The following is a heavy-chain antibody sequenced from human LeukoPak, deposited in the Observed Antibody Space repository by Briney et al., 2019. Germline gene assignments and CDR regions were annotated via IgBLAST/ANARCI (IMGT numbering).Heavy chain of an antibody. D-gene: IGHD6-13*01. V-gene: IGHV1-18*04. CDR2: ISAYNGNT. Sequence: ASVTVSCKASGYTFTGYYMHWVRQAPGQGLEWMGWISAYNGNTNYAQKLQGRVTMTTDTSTSTAYMELRSLRSDDTAVYYCARDYIAAARNWFDPWGQGTLVTVSS. CDR3: ARDYIAAARNWFDP. J-gene: IGHJ5*02. CDR1: GYTFTGYY.